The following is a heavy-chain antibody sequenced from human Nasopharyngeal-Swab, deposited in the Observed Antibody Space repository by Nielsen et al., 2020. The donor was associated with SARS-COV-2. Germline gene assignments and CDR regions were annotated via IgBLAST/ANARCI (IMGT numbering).Heavy chain of an antibody. J-gene: IGHJ4*02. CDR1: GVSFSSYA. V-gene: IGHV3-30-3*01. Sequence: GGSLSLSCPASGVSFSSYAVHWVRQAPGKGLGWVAFISYDGSNKYYADSVKGRFTISRDNSKNTLYLQMNSLRAEDTAVYYYASGSPINVVPAARHPRQFDYWGQGTMVTVSS. CDR2: ISYDGSNK. CDR3: ASGSPINVVPAARHPRQFDY. D-gene: IGHD2-2*01.